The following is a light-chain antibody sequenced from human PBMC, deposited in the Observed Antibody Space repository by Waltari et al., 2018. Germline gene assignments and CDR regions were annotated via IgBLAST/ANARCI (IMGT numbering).Light chain of an antibody. Sequence: QSALPQPASVSGSPGPSITISCAGSSTDVGYSAYASWYQQYPDHVPKLLIHDVSKRPSGISPRFSGSKSGNTASLTISGLQADDEADYYCSAHTITLHVVFGGGTKVTVL. CDR1: STDVGYSAY. CDR2: DVS. J-gene: IGLJ2*01. CDR3: SAHTITLHVV. V-gene: IGLV2-14*03.